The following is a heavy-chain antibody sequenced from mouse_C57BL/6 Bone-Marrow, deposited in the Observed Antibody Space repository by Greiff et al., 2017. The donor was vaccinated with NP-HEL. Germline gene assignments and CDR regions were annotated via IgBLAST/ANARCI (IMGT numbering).Heavy chain of an antibody. V-gene: IGHV1-64*01. CDR3: ARQGGNHYAMDY. J-gene: IGHJ4*01. CDR1: GYTFTSYW. Sequence: QVQLQQPGAELVKPGASVKLSCKASGYTFTSYWMHWVKQRPGQGLEWIGMIHPNSGSTNYNEKFKSKATLTIDKSSSTAYMQLSSLTSEDSAVYYCARQGGNHYAMDYWGQGTSVTVSS. CDR2: IHPNSGST. D-gene: IGHD1-1*02.